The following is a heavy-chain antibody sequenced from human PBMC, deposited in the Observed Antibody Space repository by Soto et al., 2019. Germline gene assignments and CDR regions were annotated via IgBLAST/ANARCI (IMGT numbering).Heavy chain of an antibody. Sequence: VASVKVSCKASGGTFSSYAISWVRQAPGQGLEWMGGIIPIFGTANYAQKFQGRVTITADESTSTAYMELSSLRSEDTAVYYCARDGKVPAATHYYYYGMDVCGQRTTVTVSS. CDR3: ARDGKVPAATHYYYYGMDV. CDR1: GGTFSSYA. CDR2: IIPIFGTA. J-gene: IGHJ6*02. D-gene: IGHD2-2*01. V-gene: IGHV1-69*13.